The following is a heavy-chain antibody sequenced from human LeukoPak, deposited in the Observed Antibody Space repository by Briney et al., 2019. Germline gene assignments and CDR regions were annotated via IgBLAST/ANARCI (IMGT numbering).Heavy chain of an antibody. D-gene: IGHD2-8*01. CDR2: ISSHGGTI. CDR1: GFTFNTYS. CDR3: ARGLRARVMVYGTPLDY. Sequence: GGPLRLSCAASGFTFNTYSMHWVRQAPGKGLEYVSGISSHGGTIYYAKFVKGRFTISRDNSKNTLSLQMGSLRAEDMAVYYCARGLRARVMVYGTPLDYWGQGTLVTVSS. J-gene: IGHJ4*02. V-gene: IGHV3-64*01.